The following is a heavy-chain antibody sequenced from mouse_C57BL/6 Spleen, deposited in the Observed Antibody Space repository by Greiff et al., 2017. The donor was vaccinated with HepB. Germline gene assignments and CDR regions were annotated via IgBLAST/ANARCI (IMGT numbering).Heavy chain of an antibody. CDR1: GYTFTSYW. CDR2: IDPSDSET. D-gene: IGHD2-5*01. V-gene: IGHV1-52*01. CDR3: ARAGYYSNPSWYFDV. J-gene: IGHJ1*03. Sequence: QVQLQQPGAELVRPGSSVKLSCKASGYTFTSYWMHWVKQRPIQGLEWIGNIDPSDSETHYNQKFKDKATLTVDKSSSTAYMQLSSLTSDDSAVYYCARAGYYSNPSWYFDVWGTGTTVTVSS.